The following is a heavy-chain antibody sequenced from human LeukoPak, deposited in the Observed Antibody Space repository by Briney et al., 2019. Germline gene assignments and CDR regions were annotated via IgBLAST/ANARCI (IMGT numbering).Heavy chain of an antibody. CDR3: ARGKRGSGSYPDDY. J-gene: IGHJ4*02. CDR1: GYTFTSYD. D-gene: IGHD3-10*01. V-gene: IGHV1-8*01. CDR2: INPNSGNT. Sequence: ASVKVSCKASGYTFTSYDINWVRQATGQGLEWMGWINPNSGNTGYAQKFQGRVTMTRNTSISTAYMELSSLRSEDTAVYYCARGKRGSGSYPDDYWGQGTLVTVSS.